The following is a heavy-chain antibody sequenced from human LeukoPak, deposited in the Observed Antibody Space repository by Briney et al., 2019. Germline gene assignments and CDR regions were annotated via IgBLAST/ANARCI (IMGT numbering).Heavy chain of an antibody. Sequence: PGGSLRLYCAASGFTFDDYAMHWVRQAPGKGLEWVSLISGDGGSTYYADSVKGRFTISRDNSKNSLYLQMNSLRAEDTALYYCAGGYSSGWYITLKCGMDVWGQGTTVTVSS. CDR3: AGGYSSGWYITLKCGMDV. CDR1: GFTFDDYA. J-gene: IGHJ6*02. CDR2: ISGDGGST. V-gene: IGHV3-43*02. D-gene: IGHD6-19*01.